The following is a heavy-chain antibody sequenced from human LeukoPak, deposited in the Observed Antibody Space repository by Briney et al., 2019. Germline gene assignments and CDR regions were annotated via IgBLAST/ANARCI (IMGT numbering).Heavy chain of an antibody. CDR2: INPSGGST. CDR1: GYTFTSYY. J-gene: IGHJ5*02. V-gene: IGHV1-46*01. Sequence: ASVKVSCKASGYTFTSYYMHWVRQAPGQGLEWMGIINPSGGSTSYAQKFQGRATMTRDTSTSTVYMELSSLRSEDTAVYYCARDLVQGWFDPWGQGTLVTVYS. D-gene: IGHD1-1*01. CDR3: ARDLVQGWFDP.